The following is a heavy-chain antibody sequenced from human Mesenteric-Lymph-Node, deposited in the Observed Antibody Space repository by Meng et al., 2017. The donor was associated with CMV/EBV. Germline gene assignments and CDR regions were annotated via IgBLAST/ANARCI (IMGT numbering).Heavy chain of an antibody. D-gene: IGHD6-6*01. V-gene: IGHV3-48*04. J-gene: IGHJ4*02. Sequence: LSLTCAASGFTFSSYSMNWVRQAPGKGLEWVSYISSSSSSIYYADSVKGRFTISRDNAKNSLYLQMDSLRAEDTAVYYCARDREYSSSSFDFWGQGTLVTVSS. CDR3: ARDREYSSSSFDF. CDR2: ISSSSSSI. CDR1: GFTFSSYS.